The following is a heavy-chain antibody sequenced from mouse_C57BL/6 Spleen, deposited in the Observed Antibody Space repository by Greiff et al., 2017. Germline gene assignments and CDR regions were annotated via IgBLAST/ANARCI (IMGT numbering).Heavy chain of an antibody. V-gene: IGHV1-81*01. Sequence: VQLKQSGAELARPGASVKLSCKASGYTFTSYGISWVKQRTGQGLEWIGEIYPRSGNTYYNEKFKGKATLTADKSSSTAYMELRSLTSEDSAVYFCALNYYGSSYRFAYWGQGTLVTVSA. CDR1: GYTFTSYG. D-gene: IGHD1-1*01. CDR3: ALNYYGSSYRFAY. J-gene: IGHJ3*01. CDR2: IYPRSGNT.